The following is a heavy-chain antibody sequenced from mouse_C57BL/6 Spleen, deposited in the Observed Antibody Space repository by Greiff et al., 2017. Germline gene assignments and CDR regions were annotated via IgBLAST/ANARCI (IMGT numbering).Heavy chain of an antibody. J-gene: IGHJ4*01. CDR2: IHPNSGST. V-gene: IGHV1-64*01. CDR1: GYTFTSYW. Sequence: QVPLQQPGAELVKPGASVKLSCKASGYTFTSYWMHWVKQRPGQGLEWIGMIHPNSGSTNYNEKFKSKATQTVDKSSSTAYMQISSLTSEDSAVYYCARYSLGKVYAMDYWGQGTSVTVSS. D-gene: IGHD6-5*01. CDR3: ARYSLGKVYAMDY.